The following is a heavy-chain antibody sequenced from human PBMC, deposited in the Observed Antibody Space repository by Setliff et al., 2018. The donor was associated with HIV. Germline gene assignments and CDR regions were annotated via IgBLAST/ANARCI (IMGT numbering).Heavy chain of an antibody. D-gene: IGHD2-15*01. V-gene: IGHV1-46*01. J-gene: IGHJ4*02. CDR2: IDPRSGST. CDR3: ARDRGYCSGDICYPTYFDF. Sequence: ASVKVSCKASGYTFTNFYMHWVRQAPGQGLEWMGIIDPRSGSTNYTEKFQARVMMTRDTSTTTVYMELSSLRFDDTAVYYCARDRGYCSGDICYPTYFDFWGQGTLVTVSS. CDR1: GYTFTNFY.